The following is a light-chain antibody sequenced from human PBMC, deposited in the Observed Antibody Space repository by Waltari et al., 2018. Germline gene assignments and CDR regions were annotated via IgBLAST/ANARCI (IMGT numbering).Light chain of an antibody. CDR2: KAS. J-gene: IGKJ4*01. CDR3: QQYNSYVLT. CDR1: QSISSW. Sequence: TCRASQSISSWLAWYQQKAGKAPKLLIYKASTLESGVPSRFSGSGSGTEFTLTISSLQPDDFATDYCQQYNSYVLTFGGGTKVEIK. V-gene: IGKV1-5*03.